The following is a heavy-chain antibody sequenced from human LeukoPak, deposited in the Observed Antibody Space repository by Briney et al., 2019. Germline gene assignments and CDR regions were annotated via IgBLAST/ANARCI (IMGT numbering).Heavy chain of an antibody. D-gene: IGHD6-19*01. V-gene: IGHV1-8*01. Sequence: GASVKVSCKASGYTFISYDINWVRQASGQGLEWMGWMNPNSGNTGYAQKFQGRVTMTRNTSISTAYMELSSLRSEDTAVYYCARVNYPNQWLVRGAMPNWFNPWGQGTLVTVSS. CDR1: GYTFISYD. CDR2: MNPNSGNT. J-gene: IGHJ5*02. CDR3: ARVNYPNQWLVRGAMPNWFNP.